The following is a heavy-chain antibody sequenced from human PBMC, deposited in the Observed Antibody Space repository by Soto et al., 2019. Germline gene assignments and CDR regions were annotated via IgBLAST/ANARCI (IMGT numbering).Heavy chain of an antibody. D-gene: IGHD3-3*01. CDR1: GCSLSRYY. J-gene: IGHJ4*02. Sequence: PSQDLSLTCTVSGCSLSRYYWSWIRPPPGKGLEWLGYIYYSGSTNYNPSLKSRVTISVDTSKNQFSLKLSSVTAADTAVYYCARGVKYYDFWSGYYLPHYYDSSGYDYWGQGTLVTFSS. V-gene: IGHV4-59*01. CDR2: IYYSGST. CDR3: ARGVKYYDFWSGYYLPHYYDSSGYDY.